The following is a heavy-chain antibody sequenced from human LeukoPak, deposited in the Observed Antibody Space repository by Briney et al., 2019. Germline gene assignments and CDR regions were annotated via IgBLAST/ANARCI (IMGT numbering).Heavy chain of an antibody. J-gene: IGHJ4*02. CDR1: GGSFSGYY. D-gene: IGHD4-17*01. CDR3: ARGTMTTVTYYFDY. V-gene: IGHV4-34*01. CDR2: INHSGST. Sequence: SETLSLTCAVYGGSFSGYYWSWIRQPPGKGLEWIGEINHSGSTNYNPSLKSRATISVDTSKNQFSLKLSSVTAADTAVYYCARGTMTTVTYYFDYWGQGTLVTVSS.